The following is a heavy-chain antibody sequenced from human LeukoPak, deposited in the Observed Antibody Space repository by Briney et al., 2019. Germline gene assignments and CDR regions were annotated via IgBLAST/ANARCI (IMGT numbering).Heavy chain of an antibody. Sequence: SETLSLTCTVSGGSISSYYWSWIRQPPGKGLEWIGYIYYTGNTNFNPSLESRVTISVDTSNNQFSLKLSSVTAADTAVYYCARDDCTNSSNWFDPWGQGTLVTVSS. CDR2: IYYTGNT. D-gene: IGHD2-8*01. V-gene: IGHV4-59*12. CDR3: ARDDCTNSSNWFDP. CDR1: GGSISSYY. J-gene: IGHJ5*02.